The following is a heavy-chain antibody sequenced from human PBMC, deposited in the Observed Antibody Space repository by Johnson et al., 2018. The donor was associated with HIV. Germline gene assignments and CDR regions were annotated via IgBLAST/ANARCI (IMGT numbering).Heavy chain of an antibody. J-gene: IGHJ3*02. Sequence: QVQLVESGGGVVQPGGSLRLSCAASGFTFSSYGIHWVRQAPGKGLEWVAAISGSGGSTYYADSVKGRFTISRTNSKNTLYLQMNSLRAEDTAVYYCAREGQEFNDAFDIWGQGTMVTVSS. CDR3: AREGQEFNDAFDI. CDR2: ISGSGGST. CDR1: GFTFSSYG. V-gene: IGHV3-NL1*01. D-gene: IGHD3-10*01.